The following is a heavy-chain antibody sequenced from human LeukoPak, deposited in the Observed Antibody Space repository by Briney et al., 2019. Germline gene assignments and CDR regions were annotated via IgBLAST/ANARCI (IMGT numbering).Heavy chain of an antibody. V-gene: IGHV4-30-4*08. J-gene: IGHJ4*02. CDR3: ARALAYSSSWYDY. D-gene: IGHD6-13*01. CDR1: GGSISSGDYY. Sequence: SQTLSLTCTVSGGSISSGDYYWSGIRQPPGKGLEWIGYIYYSGSTYYNPSLKSRVTVSVDTSKNQFSLKLSSVTAADTAVYYCARALAYSSSWYDYWGQGTLVTVSS. CDR2: IYYSGST.